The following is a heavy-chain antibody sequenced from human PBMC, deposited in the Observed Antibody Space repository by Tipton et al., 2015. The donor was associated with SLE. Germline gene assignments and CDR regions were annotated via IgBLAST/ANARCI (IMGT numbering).Heavy chain of an antibody. D-gene: IGHD3-16*01. CDR2: ISGDGGST. CDR1: GFTFDDYA. J-gene: IGHJ6*02. Sequence: LTCAASGFTFDDYAMHWVRQAPGKGLEWVSLISGDGGSTYYADSVKGRFTISRDNSKNSLYLQMNSLRTEDTALYYCAKVFWDYYYYYGMDVWGQGTTVTVSS. CDR3: AKVFWDYYYYYGMDV. V-gene: IGHV3-43*02.